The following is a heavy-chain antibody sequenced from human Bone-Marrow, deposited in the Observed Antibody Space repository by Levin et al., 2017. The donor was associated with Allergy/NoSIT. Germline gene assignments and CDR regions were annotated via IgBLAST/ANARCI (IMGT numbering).Heavy chain of an antibody. Sequence: TGGSLRLSCIASGYTFSAYSMDWVRQAPGKGLEWVSSISSSSSHIFYADSVKGRFTISRDNGKSSLYLHLSSLRVEDTAVYYCARWAESRSENSASGYDHWGLGTLVTVSS. D-gene: IGHD6-6*01. CDR1: GYTFSAYS. CDR3: ARWAESRSENSASGYDH. V-gene: IGHV3-21*06. CDR2: ISSSSSHI. J-gene: IGHJ4*02.